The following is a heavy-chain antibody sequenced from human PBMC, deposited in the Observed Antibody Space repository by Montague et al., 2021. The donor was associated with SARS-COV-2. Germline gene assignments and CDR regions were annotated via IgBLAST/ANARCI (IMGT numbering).Heavy chain of an antibody. Sequence: SETLSLTCAVDGTSFSGDFWNWSRQPAGKGLEWMWELNHGGSTKYSPSLKSRLTISADTSKNQFSLKLTSVAAADTAVYYCARLRDGVGPSPILGVGPYYSYYYMDVWGRGPTVTVSS. D-gene: IGHD3-10*01. J-gene: IGHJ6*03. CDR1: GTSFSGDF. V-gene: IGHV4-34*01. CDR3: ARLRDGVGPSPILGVGPYYSYYYMDV. CDR2: LNHGGST.